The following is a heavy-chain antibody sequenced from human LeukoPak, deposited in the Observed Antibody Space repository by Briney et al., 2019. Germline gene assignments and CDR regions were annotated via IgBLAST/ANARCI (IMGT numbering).Heavy chain of an antibody. CDR2: IIPIFGTA. D-gene: IGHD3-22*01. CDR1: GGTFSSYA. J-gene: IGHJ4*02. CDR3: AIEPIYDSSGYTSPRFDY. Sequence: SVKVSCKASGGTFSSYAISWVRQAPGQGLEWVGRIIPIFGTANYAQKFQGRVTITTDESTSTAYMELSSLRSEDTAVYYRAIEPIYDSSGYTSPRFDYWGQGTLVTVSS. V-gene: IGHV1-69*05.